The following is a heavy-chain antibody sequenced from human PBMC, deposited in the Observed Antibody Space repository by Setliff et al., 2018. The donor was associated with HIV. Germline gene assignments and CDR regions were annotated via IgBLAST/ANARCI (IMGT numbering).Heavy chain of an antibody. CDR3: ARIVALNGYPSDY. Sequence: ASVKVSCKASGYTFISYGVSWVRQAPGQGLEWMGWISVKNGNTNYAQKFQGRVTMTTDTSTSTAHMELRSLVSDDTAVYYCARIVALNGYPSDYWGQGTLVTVSS. V-gene: IGHV1-18*01. CDR1: GYTFISYG. J-gene: IGHJ4*02. D-gene: IGHD2-8*01. CDR2: ISVKNGNT.